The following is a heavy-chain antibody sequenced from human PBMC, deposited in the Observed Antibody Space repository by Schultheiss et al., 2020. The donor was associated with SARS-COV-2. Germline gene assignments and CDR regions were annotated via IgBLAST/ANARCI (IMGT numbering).Heavy chain of an antibody. CDR2: IYGGGNS. V-gene: IGHV3-53*01. Sequence: GGSLRLSCAASGFPVSTNYMTCVRQAPGKGLEWVSFIYGGGNSSYADSVKGRFTISRDTSKNTLYLQMNSLRAEDTAVYYCARDRLIGWYVNGMDVWGQGTTVTVSS. CDR3: ARDRLIGWYVNGMDV. D-gene: IGHD6-19*01. J-gene: IGHJ6*02. CDR1: GFPVSTNY.